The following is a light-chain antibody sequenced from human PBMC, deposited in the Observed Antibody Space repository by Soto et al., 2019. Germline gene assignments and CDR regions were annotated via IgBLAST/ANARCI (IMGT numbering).Light chain of an antibody. CDR3: QQFYKGWT. J-gene: IGKJ1*01. Sequence: DIQMTQSPSTLSASVGARVPITCRASQSVGRSLAWYQQQPGKAPKLLIYGVSTLESGVPSRFSGFGSGTEFTLSISSLQPGDFGSYYCQQFYKGWTFGQGTRV. CDR1: QSVGRS. CDR2: GVS. V-gene: IGKV1-5*01.